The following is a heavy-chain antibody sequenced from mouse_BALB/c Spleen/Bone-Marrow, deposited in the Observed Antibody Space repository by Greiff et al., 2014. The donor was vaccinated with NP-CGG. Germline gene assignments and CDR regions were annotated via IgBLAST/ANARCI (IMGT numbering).Heavy chain of an antibody. D-gene: IGHD1-1*01. CDR1: GYTFTSYY. CDR2: INPSNGGT. CDR3: TRSNYGYWFFDV. J-gene: IGHJ1*01. V-gene: IGHV1S81*02. Sequence: QVQLQQPGAELVKPGASVKLSRKASGYTFTSYYMYWVKQRPGQGLEWIGEINPSNGGTNFNEKFKGKATLTVDKSSNTAYVQLSSLTSEDSAVYHCTRSNYGYWFFDVWGAGTTVTVSS.